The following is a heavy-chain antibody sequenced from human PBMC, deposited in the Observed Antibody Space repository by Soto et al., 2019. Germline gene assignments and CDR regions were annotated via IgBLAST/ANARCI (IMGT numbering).Heavy chain of an antibody. V-gene: IGHV1-3*01. J-gene: IGHJ4*02. Sequence: ASVKVSCKASGYTFTIYPMHWVRQAPGQGLEWMGWINAGNGDTKYSQKFQGRVSITRDTSASTAYMELSGLRSEDTAVYYCARDWTHYDSSGPGDYWGQGTLVTVSS. CDR1: GYTFTIYP. D-gene: IGHD3-22*01. CDR2: INAGNGDT. CDR3: ARDWTHYDSSGPGDY.